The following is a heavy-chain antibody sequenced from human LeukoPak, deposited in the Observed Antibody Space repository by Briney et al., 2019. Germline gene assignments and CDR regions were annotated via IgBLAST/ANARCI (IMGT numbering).Heavy chain of an antibody. CDR1: GFTFSNYW. CDR2: IKQDGSEK. D-gene: IGHD3-22*01. J-gene: IGHJ4*02. Sequence: GGSLRLSCTASGFTFSNYWMTWVRQAPGKGLEWVANIKQDGSEKYYVDSVKGRFTISRDNAKTSLYLQMDSLGAEDTAVYYCARAYYYYSSGFDYWGQGTLVTVSS. V-gene: IGHV3-7*01. CDR3: ARAYYYYSSGFDY.